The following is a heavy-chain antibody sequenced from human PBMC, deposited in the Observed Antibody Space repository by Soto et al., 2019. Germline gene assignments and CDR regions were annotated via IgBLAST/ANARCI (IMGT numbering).Heavy chain of an antibody. J-gene: IGHJ6*02. CDR2: SRKKRNSFTT. D-gene: IGHD4-4*01. Sequence: LRCSCAPAGCTFNCHHMEWVSQAPGTGLERIGRSRKKRNSFTTECAAPVKGRFIISRDASKNSPYVQMNSLKTEDTAVYYCVRTVTYLTASYYAMDVWGQGTTVTVSS. CDR3: VRTVTYLTASYYAMDV. V-gene: IGHV3-72*01. CDR1: GCTFNCHH.